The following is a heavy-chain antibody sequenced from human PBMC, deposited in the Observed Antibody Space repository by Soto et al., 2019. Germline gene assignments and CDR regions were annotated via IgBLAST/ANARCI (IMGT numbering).Heavy chain of an antibody. CDR2: ISGSGGST. D-gene: IGHD3-22*01. V-gene: IGHV3-23*01. CDR3: AKDLKYYYDSSGGGDYFDY. CDR1: GFTFRSYA. J-gene: IGHJ4*02. Sequence: EVQLLESGGGLVQPGGSLRLSCAASGFTFRSYAMSWVRQAPGKGLEWVSAISGSGGSTYYADSVKGRFTISRDNSKNTLYLQMNSLRAEDTAVYYCAKDLKYYYDSSGGGDYFDYWGQGTLVTVSS.